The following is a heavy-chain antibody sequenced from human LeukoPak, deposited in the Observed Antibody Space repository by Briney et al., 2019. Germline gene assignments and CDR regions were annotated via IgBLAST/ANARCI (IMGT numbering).Heavy chain of an antibody. J-gene: IGHJ3*02. CDR3: AKHPAFDI. V-gene: IGHV3-74*03. CDR1: GFTFSRYS. Sequence: GGSLRLSCAASGFTFSRYSMNWVRQAPGKGPVWVSRINSDGTGTMYADSVKGRFTISRDNAKNTLYLQMNSLRAEDTAVYYCAKHPAFDIWGQGTMVTVSS. CDR2: INSDGTGT.